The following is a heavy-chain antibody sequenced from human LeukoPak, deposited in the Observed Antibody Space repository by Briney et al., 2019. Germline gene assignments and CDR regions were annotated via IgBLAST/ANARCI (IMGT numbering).Heavy chain of an antibody. CDR1: GYTFTSYD. Sequence: ASVKVSCKASGYTFTSYDINWVRQATGQGLEWMRWMNPNSGNTGYAQKFQGRVTITRNTSISTAYMELSSLRSEDTAVYYCARANYDFWSGYGNWFDPWGQGTLVTVSS. D-gene: IGHD3-3*01. V-gene: IGHV1-8*03. J-gene: IGHJ5*02. CDR2: MNPNSGNT. CDR3: ARANYDFWSGYGNWFDP.